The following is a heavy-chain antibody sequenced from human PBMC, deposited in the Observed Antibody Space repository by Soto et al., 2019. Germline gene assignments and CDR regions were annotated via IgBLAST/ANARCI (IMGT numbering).Heavy chain of an antibody. J-gene: IGHJ3*02. D-gene: IGHD3-16*02. CDR3: AKVDRYDYIWGSYRANDAFDI. V-gene: IGHV3-23*01. CDR2: ISGSGGST. Sequence: GSLRLSCAASGFTFSSYAMSWVRQAPGKGLEWVSAISGSGGSTYYADSVKGRFTISRDNSKNTLYLQMNSLRAEDTAVYYCAKVDRYDYIWGSYRANDAFDIWGQGTMVTVSS. CDR1: GFTFSSYA.